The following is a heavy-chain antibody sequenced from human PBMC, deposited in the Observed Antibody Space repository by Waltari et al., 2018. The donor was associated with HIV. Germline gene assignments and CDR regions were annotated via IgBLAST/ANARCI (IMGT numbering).Heavy chain of an antibody. CDR3: ARELRFDIVFDY. Sequence: QVPLVQSGAEMVKPRASVKVSCTASQYTFASYGIHWLRQAPGQRLEWMGWINTGDGSTKYSQKFQGRVTITRDTSASTAYMQLSSLRSEDTAIYYCARELRFDIVFDYWGQGTLVTVSS. CDR1: QYTFASYG. D-gene: IGHD5-12*01. CDR2: INTGDGST. J-gene: IGHJ4*02. V-gene: IGHV1-3*04.